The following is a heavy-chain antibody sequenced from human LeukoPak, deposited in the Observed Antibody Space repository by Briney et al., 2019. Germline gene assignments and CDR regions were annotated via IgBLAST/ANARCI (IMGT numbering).Heavy chain of an antibody. J-gene: IGHJ4*02. V-gene: IGHV4-34*01. Sequence: SETLSLTCAVYGGSFSGYYWSWIRQPPGKGLEWIGEINHSGSTNYNPSLKSRVTISVDTSKNQFSLELSSVTAADTAVYYCARAKYYYDSNGYYHFDYCGQGTLVTVSS. CDR2: INHSGST. CDR3: ARAKYYYDSNGYYHFDY. CDR1: GGSFSGYY. D-gene: IGHD3-22*01.